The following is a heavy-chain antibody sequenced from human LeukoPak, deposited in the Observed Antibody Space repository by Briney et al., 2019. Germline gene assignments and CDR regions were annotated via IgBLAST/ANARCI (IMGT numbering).Heavy chain of an antibody. V-gene: IGHV4-61*05. CDR2: IYYSGST. Sequence: SETLSLTCTVSGGSISSSSYYWGWIRQPPGKGLEWIGYIYYSGSTNYNPSLKSRVTISVDTSKNQFSLKLSSVTAADTAVYYCARMVRGVLADYWGQGTLVTVSS. J-gene: IGHJ4*02. CDR1: GGSISSSSYY. D-gene: IGHD3-10*01. CDR3: ARMVRGVLADY.